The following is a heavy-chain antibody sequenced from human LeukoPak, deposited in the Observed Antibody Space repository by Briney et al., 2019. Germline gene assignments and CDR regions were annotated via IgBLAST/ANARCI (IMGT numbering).Heavy chain of an antibody. Sequence: GGSLRLSCAASGFTFSDYYMSWIRQAPGKGLEWVSYISSSGSTIYYADSVKGRFTISRDNAKNSLYLEMNSLRAEDTAVYYCAREHYYDSSGPNDYWGQGTLVTVSS. D-gene: IGHD3-22*01. J-gene: IGHJ4*02. V-gene: IGHV3-11*01. CDR1: GFTFSDYY. CDR3: AREHYYDSSGPNDY. CDR2: ISSSGSTI.